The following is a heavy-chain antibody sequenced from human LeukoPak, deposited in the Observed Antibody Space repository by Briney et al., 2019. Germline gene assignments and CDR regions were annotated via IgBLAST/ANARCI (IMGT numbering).Heavy chain of an antibody. CDR3: ARDKGYCSGGSCYSLDY. J-gene: IGHJ4*02. D-gene: IGHD2-15*01. V-gene: IGHV1-2*04. CDR1: GYTFTVYY. Sequence: ASVKVSCKASGYTFTVYYMRWVRQAPGQGLGWMGLINPNSGDTNYAQKFQGWVTMTRDTSISTAYMELSRLRSDDTAVYYCARDKGYCSGGSCYSLDYWGQGTLVTVSS. CDR2: INPNSGDT.